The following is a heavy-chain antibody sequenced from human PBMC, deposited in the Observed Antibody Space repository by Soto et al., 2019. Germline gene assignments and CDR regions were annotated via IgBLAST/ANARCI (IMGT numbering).Heavy chain of an antibody. Sequence: QVQLLQSGAEVKKPGSSVRVSCEASGGTFRTYAISWVRQAPGQGLEWMGETIPIFGKVNYAKKFQGRVTITADESTTTVYMDLRSLTSEDTAVYYCAKGAVAGTPTSYYYYGMDVWGQGTTVTVS. CDR1: GGTFRTYA. J-gene: IGHJ6*02. CDR2: TIPIFGKV. V-gene: IGHV1-69*12. D-gene: IGHD6-19*01. CDR3: AKGAVAGTPTSYYYYGMDV.